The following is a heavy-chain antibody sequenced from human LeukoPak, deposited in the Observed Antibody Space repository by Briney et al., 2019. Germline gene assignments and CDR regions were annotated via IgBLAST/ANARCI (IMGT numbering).Heavy chain of an antibody. J-gene: IGHJ4*02. CDR3: AGATTLDY. CDR2: ISYDGSNK. Sequence: GGSLRLSCAASGFTFSSYGMHWVRQAPGKGLEWVAVISYDGSNKYYADSVKGRFTISRDNSKNTLYLQMNNLRAEDTAVYYCAGATTLDYWGQGTLVTVSS. CDR1: GFTFSSYG. D-gene: IGHD1-26*01. V-gene: IGHV3-30*03.